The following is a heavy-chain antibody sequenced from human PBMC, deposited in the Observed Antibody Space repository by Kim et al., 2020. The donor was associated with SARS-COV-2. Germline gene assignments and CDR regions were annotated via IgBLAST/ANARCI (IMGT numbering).Heavy chain of an antibody. V-gene: IGHV5-51*01. CDR1: GYSFTRYW. CDR2: MYPGDSDT. Sequence: GESLKISCKGSGYSFTRYWIGWVRQMPGKGLEWMGIMYPGDSDTRYSPSFQGQVTISADKSISTAYLQWSSLQASDTAMYYCASSHNALRYFPQHDAFDICGQGTMVTVSS. CDR3: ASSHNALRYFPQHDAFDI. D-gene: IGHD3-9*01. J-gene: IGHJ3*02.